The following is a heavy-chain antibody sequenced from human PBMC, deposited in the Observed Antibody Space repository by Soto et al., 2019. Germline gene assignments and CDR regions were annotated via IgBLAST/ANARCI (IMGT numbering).Heavy chain of an antibody. CDR3: AASCVGCGGFNYYGMDV. CDR1: GGSISSGGYY. Sequence: QVQLQESGPGLVKPSQTLSLTCTVSGGSISSGGYYWTWIRQHPGKGLEWIGYIYYSGSTCYNPPLKSRVTISVDTSKNQFSLKLSSVTAADTAVYYCAASCVGCGGFNYYGMDVWGQGTTVTVSS. J-gene: IGHJ6*02. D-gene: IGHD2-21*01. CDR2: IYYSGST. V-gene: IGHV4-31*03.